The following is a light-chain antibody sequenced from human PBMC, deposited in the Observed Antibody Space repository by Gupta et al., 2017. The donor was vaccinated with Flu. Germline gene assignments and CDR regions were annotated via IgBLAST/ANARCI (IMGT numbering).Light chain of an antibody. CDR3: QQSYDPPYT. V-gene: IGKV1-39*01. CDR2: GAS. J-gene: IGKJ2*01. CDR1: QAFSTS. Sequence: DIEMTQSPSSLSADVGDRVTITCRASQAFSTSLHWYQQKPGKAPRLLIYGASTLQSGVPSRFSGSSSGTGFTLTINGLQPEDYATYYCQQSYDPPYTFGQGTKVDI.